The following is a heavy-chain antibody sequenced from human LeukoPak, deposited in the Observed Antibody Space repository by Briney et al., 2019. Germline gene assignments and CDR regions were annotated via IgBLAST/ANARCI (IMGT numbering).Heavy chain of an antibody. CDR3: AKDREYSYVYDAFDI. Sequence: GGSLRLSCAASGFTFSSYAMSWVRQAPGKGLEWVSDISGSGGSTYYADSVKGRFTISRDNSRNTLYLQMNTLRAEDTAVYYCAKDREYSYVYDAFDIWGQGTLVTVSS. V-gene: IGHV3-23*01. CDR2: ISGSGGST. J-gene: IGHJ3*02. CDR1: GFTFSSYA. D-gene: IGHD3-16*01.